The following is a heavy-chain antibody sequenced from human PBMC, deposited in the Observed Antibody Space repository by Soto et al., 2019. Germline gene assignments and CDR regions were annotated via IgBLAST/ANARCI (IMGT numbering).Heavy chain of an antibody. V-gene: IGHV4-39*01. CDR2: IYYTGSTT. J-gene: IGHJ5*02. D-gene: IGHD3-16*01. CDR3: VRHSGYSSSLGEFDP. Sequence: SETLSLTCNVSGGSIGRSSYYWAWNRQSPGKGLEWIGSIYYTGSTTYYTPSLKSRVTISVDSGKNQFSLKLASVTAADTAMYYCVRHSGYSSSLGEFDPWGQGTLVTVSS. CDR1: GGSIGRSSYY.